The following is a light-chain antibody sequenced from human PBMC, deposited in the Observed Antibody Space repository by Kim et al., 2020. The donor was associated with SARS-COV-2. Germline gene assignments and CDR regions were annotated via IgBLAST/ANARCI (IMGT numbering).Light chain of an antibody. Sequence: SYELTQPPSVSVSPGQTASITCSGDKLGDKYACWYQQKPGQSPVLVIYQDSKRPSGIPERFSGSNSGNTATLTISGTQAMAEADYYCQAWDSSTACVFGG. J-gene: IGLJ3*02. V-gene: IGLV3-1*01. CDR1: KLGDKY. CDR2: QDS. CDR3: QAWDSSTACV.